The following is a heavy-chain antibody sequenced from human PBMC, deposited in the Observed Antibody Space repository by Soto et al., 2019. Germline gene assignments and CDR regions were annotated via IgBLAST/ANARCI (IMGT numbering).Heavy chain of an antibody. D-gene: IGHD3-22*01. CDR2: ISGSGGST. J-gene: IGHJ4*02. Sequence: GGSLRLSCAASGFTFSSYAMSWVRQAPGKGLEWVSAISGSGGSTYYADSVKGRFTISRDNSKNTLYLQMNSLRAEDTAVYYCAKGTWYYYDSSGYLDYWGQGTLVTVSS. CDR3: AKGTWYYYDSSGYLDY. V-gene: IGHV3-23*01. CDR1: GFTFSSYA.